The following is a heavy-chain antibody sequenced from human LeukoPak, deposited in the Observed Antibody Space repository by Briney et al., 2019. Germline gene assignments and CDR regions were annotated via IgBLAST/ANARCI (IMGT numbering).Heavy chain of an antibody. J-gene: IGHJ4*02. Sequence: ASVKVSCKASGYTFTSYDISWVRQAPGQGLEWMGWISAYNGNTNYAQKLQGRVTMTTDTSTSTAYMELRSLRSDDTAVYYCARIAGIAVAGTRGYSDYFDYWGQGTLVTVSS. D-gene: IGHD6-19*01. V-gene: IGHV1-18*01. CDR3: ARIAGIAVAGTRGYSDYFDY. CDR1: GYTFTSYD. CDR2: ISAYNGNT.